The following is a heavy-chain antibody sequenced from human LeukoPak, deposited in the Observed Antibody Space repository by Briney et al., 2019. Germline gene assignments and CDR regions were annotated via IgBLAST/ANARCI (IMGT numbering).Heavy chain of an antibody. V-gene: IGHV3-48*03. Sequence: GDSLRLSCAASGFTFSSYEMNWVRQAPGKGLEWVSYISSSGSTIYYADSVKGRFTISRDNAKNSLYLQMNSLRAEDTALYYCARGASYYYDSSGYTYYMDVWGKGTTVTVSS. CDR2: ISSSGSTI. J-gene: IGHJ6*03. CDR1: GFTFSSYE. D-gene: IGHD3-22*01. CDR3: ARGASYYYDSSGYTYYMDV.